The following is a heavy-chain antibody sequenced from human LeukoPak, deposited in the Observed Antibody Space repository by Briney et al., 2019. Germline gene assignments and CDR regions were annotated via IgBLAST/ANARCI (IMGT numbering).Heavy chain of an antibody. CDR3: ASRSIVVPAAMGFGAFDI. D-gene: IGHD2-2*01. Sequence: PSETLSLTCTVSGGSISSYYWSWIRQPAGKGLEWIGRIYTSGSTNYNPSLKSRVTMSVDTSKNQFSLKLSSVTAADTAVYYCASRSIVVPAAMGFGAFDIWGQGTMVTVSS. V-gene: IGHV4-4*07. J-gene: IGHJ3*02. CDR1: GGSISSYY. CDR2: IYTSGST.